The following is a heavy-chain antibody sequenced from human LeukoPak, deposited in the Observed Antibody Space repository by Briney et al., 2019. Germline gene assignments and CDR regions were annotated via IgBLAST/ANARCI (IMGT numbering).Heavy chain of an antibody. V-gene: IGHV3-11*01. Sequence: GGSLRLSCAASGFTFSDYYMTWIRHAPGKGLEWVSYISSSGSTIYYADSVKGRFTISRDNAKNSLYLQMNSLRAEDTAVYYCARDFRYYYGMDVWGQGTTVTVSS. CDR2: ISSSGSTI. J-gene: IGHJ6*02. CDR1: GFTFSDYY. CDR3: ARDFRYYYGMDV.